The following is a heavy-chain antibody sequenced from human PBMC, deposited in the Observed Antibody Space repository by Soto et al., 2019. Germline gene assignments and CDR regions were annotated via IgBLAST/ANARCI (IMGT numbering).Heavy chain of an antibody. J-gene: IGHJ4*02. CDR3: KRGGWGDSPIDY. Sequence: ASVKVSCKTSGYTFSAYDVHWARRSPVRGFQWLGWINPSNEITTFSEFFQGRITMTRDTSTNTVHMELNMLTSDDTAVYYCKRGGWGDSPIDYWGQETQVTVSS. D-gene: IGHD1-26*01. CDR1: GYTFSAYD. V-gene: IGHV1-2*02. CDR2: INPSNEIT.